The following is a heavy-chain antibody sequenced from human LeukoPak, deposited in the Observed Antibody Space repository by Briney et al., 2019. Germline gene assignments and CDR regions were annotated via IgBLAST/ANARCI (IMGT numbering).Heavy chain of an antibody. V-gene: IGHV4-59*12. CDR2: IYYSGST. CDR1: GGSISSYY. Sequence: SETLSLTCTVSGGSISSYYWSWIRQPPGKGLEWIGYIYYSGSTNYNPSLKSRVTISVDTSKNHFSLKLSPVTAADTAVYYCARDRAAAEFDYWGQGTLVTVSS. J-gene: IGHJ4*02. CDR3: ARDRAAAEFDY. D-gene: IGHD6-13*01.